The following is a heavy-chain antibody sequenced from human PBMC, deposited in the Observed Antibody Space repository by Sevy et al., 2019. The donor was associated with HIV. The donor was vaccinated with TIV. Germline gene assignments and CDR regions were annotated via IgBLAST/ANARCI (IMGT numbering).Heavy chain of an antibody. Sequence: GGSLRLSCAASGFNLNSYWMSWVRQAPGKGLEWVADINQDGSVKYYVDSVKGPFTISRDNARNSLYLRMSGLRAEDTAVYYCVRAIAAAGSLWGQGTLVTVSS. J-gene: IGHJ4*02. CDR1: GFNLNSYW. D-gene: IGHD6-13*01. CDR2: INQDGSVK. V-gene: IGHV3-7*01. CDR3: VRAIAAAGSL.